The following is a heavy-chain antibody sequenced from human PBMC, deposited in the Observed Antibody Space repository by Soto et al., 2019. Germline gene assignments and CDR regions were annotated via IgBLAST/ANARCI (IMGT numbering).Heavy chain of an antibody. CDR1: LYTVTTYG. Sequence: ASVXVSFKSSLYTVTTYGIIFVLGAAGQGLEWMGWISVYNGNTKYAKKFQGRVTMTTDTSTNTAYMDLRSLRSDDTAVYYCVREKIRSYNYYDPPDFDLWGQGTMVTVSS. CDR3: VREKIRSYNYYDPPDFDL. CDR2: ISVYNGNT. V-gene: IGHV1-18*04. D-gene: IGHD3-22*01. J-gene: IGHJ3*01.